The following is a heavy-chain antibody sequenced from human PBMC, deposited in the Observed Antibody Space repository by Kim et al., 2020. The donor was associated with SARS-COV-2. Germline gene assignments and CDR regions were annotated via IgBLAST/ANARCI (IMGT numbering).Heavy chain of an antibody. CDR1: GFSFSGYS. Sequence: GGSLRLSCEASGFSFSGYSMAWGRQAPGKGLEWVSSITSSGDYIYYADSVKGRFTFSRDNAKNSMYLQMNSLRAEDTAVYYCVRLLDGYFNFWGQGVPVTVSS. J-gene: IGHJ4*02. CDR2: ITSSGDYI. V-gene: IGHV3-21*01. CDR3: VRLLDGYFNF.